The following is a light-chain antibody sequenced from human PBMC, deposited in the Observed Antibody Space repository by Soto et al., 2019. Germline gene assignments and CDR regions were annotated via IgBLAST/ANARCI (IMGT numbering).Light chain of an antibody. CDR3: QQYGDSLLT. CDR1: QSISSSY. V-gene: IGKV3-20*01. J-gene: IGKJ4*01. Sequence: ENELTQSPGTLSLSPGERATLSCRASQSISSSYLAWYQQKPGQTPSLLIYHASYRATGIPDRFSGSGSGTDFTLTISRLEPEDFAVYYCQQYGDSLLTFGGGTKVEIK. CDR2: HAS.